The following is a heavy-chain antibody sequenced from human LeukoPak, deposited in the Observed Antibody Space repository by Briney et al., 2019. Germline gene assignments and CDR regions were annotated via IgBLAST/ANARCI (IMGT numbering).Heavy chain of an antibody. J-gene: IGHJ4*02. CDR3: ANLWDN. V-gene: IGHV4-4*07. CDR2: IYTSGCT. Sequence: SKTLSLTCTVSGGSISSYSWSWIRQPAGKGLEWIGLIYTSGCTNYNPSLKSRVTISVDKSKNQFSLKLSSVTAADTAVYYCANLWDNWGQGTLVTVSS. CDR1: GGSISSYS. D-gene: IGHD1-26*01.